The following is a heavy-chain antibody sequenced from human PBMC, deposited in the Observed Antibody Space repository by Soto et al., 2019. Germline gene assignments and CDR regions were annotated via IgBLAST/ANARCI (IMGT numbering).Heavy chain of an antibody. Sequence: GGALRLSCAASGFTFSSYAMHGVRQAPGKGLEWLAVISYDGSNKYYADSVKGRFPISRDNSKNPLYLQMNSLRAEDTAVYYCARDGNYYDSSAPCFDYWAQGTLVTVSS. CDR1: GFTFSSYA. D-gene: IGHD3-22*01. CDR2: ISYDGSNK. V-gene: IGHV3-30-3*01. CDR3: ARDGNYYDSSAPCFDY. J-gene: IGHJ4*02.